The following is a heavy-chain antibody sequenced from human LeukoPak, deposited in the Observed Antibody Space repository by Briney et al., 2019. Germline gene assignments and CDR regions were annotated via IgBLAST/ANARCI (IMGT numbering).Heavy chain of an antibody. V-gene: IGHV3-30*03. CDR1: GFTFSSYG. D-gene: IGHD5-18*01. Sequence: GGSLRLSCAASGFTFSSYGKHWVRQAPGKGLEWVAVISYDENNKFYADSVKGRFTISRDNSKNTLYLQINSLRVEDTAVYYCARRGHGYGSPFDFWGQGTLVTVSS. CDR2: ISYDENNK. J-gene: IGHJ4*02. CDR3: ARRGHGYGSPFDF.